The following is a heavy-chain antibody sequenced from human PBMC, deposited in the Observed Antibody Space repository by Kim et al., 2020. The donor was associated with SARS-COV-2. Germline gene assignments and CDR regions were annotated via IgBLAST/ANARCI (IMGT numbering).Heavy chain of an antibody. CDR3: ASGLRFLEWSLDY. D-gene: IGHD3-3*01. Sequence: SVKVSCKASGGTFSSYAISWVRQAPGQGLEWMGGIIPIFGTANYAQKFQGRVTITADESTSTAYMELSSLRSEDTAVYYCASGLRFLEWSLDYWGQGTLVTVSS. CDR1: GGTFSSYA. V-gene: IGHV1-69*13. CDR2: IIPIFGTA. J-gene: IGHJ4*02.